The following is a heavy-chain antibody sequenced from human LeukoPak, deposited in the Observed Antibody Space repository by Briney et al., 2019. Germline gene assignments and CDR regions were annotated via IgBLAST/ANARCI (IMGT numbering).Heavy chain of an antibody. J-gene: IGHJ4*02. V-gene: IGHV3-48*03. CDR1: GFTFSSYE. Sequence: GGSLRLSCAASGFTFSSYEMNLVRQAPGKGLEWVSYISSSGSTIYYADSVKGRFTISRDNAKNSLYLQMNSLRAEDTAVYYCAPGGTYYDFWSGYYTFDYWGQGTLVTVSS. CDR3: APGGTYYDFWSGYYTFDY. CDR2: ISSSGSTI. D-gene: IGHD3-3*01.